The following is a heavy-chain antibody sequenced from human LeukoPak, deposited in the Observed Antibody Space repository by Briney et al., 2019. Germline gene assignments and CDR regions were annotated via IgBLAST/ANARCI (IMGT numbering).Heavy chain of an antibody. CDR3: AKDFGGYFDWLLPPHFDY. J-gene: IGHJ4*02. CDR1: GFTFSSYA. D-gene: IGHD3-9*01. CDR2: ISGSGGTT. V-gene: IGHV3-23*01. Sequence: GGSLRLSCAASGFTFSSYAMSWVRQAPGKGLEWVSVISGSGGTTCYADSVKGRFTISRDNSKSTLYLQMNSLRAEDTAVYYCAKDFGGYFDWLLPPHFDYWGQGTLVTVSS.